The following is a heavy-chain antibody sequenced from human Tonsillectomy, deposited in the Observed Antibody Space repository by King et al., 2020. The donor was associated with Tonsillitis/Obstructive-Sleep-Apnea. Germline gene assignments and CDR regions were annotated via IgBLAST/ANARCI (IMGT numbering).Heavy chain of an antibody. V-gene: IGHV3-48*03. CDR1: GITLSSYE. D-gene: IGHD5-12*01. J-gene: IGHJ3*01. CDR2: IGSSGNTM. CDR3: ATIYWVPLRWPHAFDL. Sequence: VQLVESGGGLVQPGGSLRLSCVASGITLSSYEMNWVRQAPGKGLEWISYIGSSGNTMYYADSVKGRFTVSRDNAKNSLYLQMNSLRAEDTAVYYCATIYWVPLRWPHAFDLWGQGTMVTVSS.